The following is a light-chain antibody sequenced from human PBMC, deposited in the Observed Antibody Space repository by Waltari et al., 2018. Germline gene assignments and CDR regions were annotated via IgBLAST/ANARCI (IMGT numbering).Light chain of an antibody. CDR2: KVS. Sequence: VVMTPSPLSLPITPGQSASMTCRSSQSLLQSSGTTYLSWFMQKPGQPPRRLIYKVSNRDSGVPDRVSGSGAGTDFTLKLSRVEAEDVGVYYCMQGTHFPYSFGQGTRVEIK. CDR3: MQGTHFPYS. CDR1: QSLLQSSGTTY. J-gene: IGKJ2*03. V-gene: IGKV2-30*02.